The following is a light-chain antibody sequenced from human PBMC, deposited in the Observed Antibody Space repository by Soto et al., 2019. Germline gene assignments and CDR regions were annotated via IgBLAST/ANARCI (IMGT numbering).Light chain of an antibody. J-gene: IGLJ1*01. CDR1: SSDVGAYNY. Sequence: QSALTQPASVSGSPGQSFTISCTGTSSDVGAYNYVSWYQQYPGKAPKVIIFKVRKRPSGVSNRFSGSKSGDTASLTISGLQAEDEADYYCSSYRSSTTFVFGTGTKLTVL. CDR3: SSYRSSTTFV. CDR2: KVR. V-gene: IGLV2-14*01.